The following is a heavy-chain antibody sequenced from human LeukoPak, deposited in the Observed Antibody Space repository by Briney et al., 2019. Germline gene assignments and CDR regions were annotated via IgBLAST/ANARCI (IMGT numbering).Heavy chain of an antibody. D-gene: IGHD3-22*01. CDR3: ARGYYDSSGYFGFDY. CDR1: GFTFISYD. V-gene: IGHV3-13*01. Sequence: GGSLRLSCAASGFTFISYDMHWVRQATGKGLEWVSAIGTAGDTYYPGSVKGRFTISRENAKNSLYLQMNSLRAGDTAVYYCARGYYDSSGYFGFDYWGQGTLVTVSS. J-gene: IGHJ4*02. CDR2: IGTAGDT.